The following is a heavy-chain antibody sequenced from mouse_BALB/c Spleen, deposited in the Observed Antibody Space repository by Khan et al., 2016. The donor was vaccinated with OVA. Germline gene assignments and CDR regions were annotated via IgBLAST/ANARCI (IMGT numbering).Heavy chain of an antibody. CDR1: GFNIKDYY. CDR2: IDPENGNS. Sequence: VQLQQSGAELVRPGALVKLSCKGSGFNIKDYYMQWVKQRPEQGLEWIGWIDPENGNSIYDPKFQGKASITADTYSNTAYLQLSSLTSEDTAVYYCARSILLYFDYWGQGTTLTVSS. D-gene: IGHD2-3*01. V-gene: IGHV14-1*02. CDR3: ARSILLYFDY. J-gene: IGHJ2*01.